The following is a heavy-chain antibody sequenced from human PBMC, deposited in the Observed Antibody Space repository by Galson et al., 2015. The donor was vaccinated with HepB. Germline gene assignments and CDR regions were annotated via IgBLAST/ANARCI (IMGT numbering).Heavy chain of an antibody. CDR1: GFTVSSNY. J-gene: IGHJ4*02. D-gene: IGHD3-10*01. Sequence: SLRLSCAASGFTVSSNYMSWVRQAPGKGLEWVSVIYSGGSTYYADSVKGRFTISRDNSRNTLYLQMNSLRAEDTAVYYCAKASFHYGSGSYYTIDYWGQGTLVTVSS. CDR2: IYSGGST. CDR3: AKASFHYGSGSYYTIDY. V-gene: IGHV3-53*05.